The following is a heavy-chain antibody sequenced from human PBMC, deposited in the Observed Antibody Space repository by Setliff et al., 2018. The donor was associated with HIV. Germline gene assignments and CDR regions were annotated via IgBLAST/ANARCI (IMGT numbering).Heavy chain of an antibody. J-gene: IGHJ4*02. CDR1: GFTFSSYA. V-gene: IGHV3-23*03. D-gene: IGHD6-13*01. CDR2: IYSGGSST. CDR3: AKDDRSSSWYYFDY. Sequence: GESLTISCAASGFTFSSYAMSWVRQAPGKGLEWVSVIYSGGSSTYYADSVKGRFTISRDNSKNTLYLQMNSLRAEDTAVYYCAKDDRSSSWYYFDYWGQGTLVTVSS.